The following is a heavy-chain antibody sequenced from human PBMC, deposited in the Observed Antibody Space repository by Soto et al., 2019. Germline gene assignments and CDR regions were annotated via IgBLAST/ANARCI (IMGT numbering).Heavy chain of an antibody. Sequence: ASVKVSCKASGYTLTSYAMHWVRQAPGQRLEWMGWINAGNGNTKYSQKFQGRVTITRDTSASTAYMELSSLRSEDTAVYYCARDKVDFWSGYSPQDYYGMDVWGQGTTVTVSS. CDR1: GYTLTSYA. J-gene: IGHJ6*02. CDR2: INAGNGNT. CDR3: ARDKVDFWSGYSPQDYYGMDV. V-gene: IGHV1-3*01. D-gene: IGHD3-3*01.